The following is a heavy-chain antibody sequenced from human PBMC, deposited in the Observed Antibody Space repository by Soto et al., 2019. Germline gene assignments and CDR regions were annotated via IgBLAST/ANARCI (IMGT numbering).Heavy chain of an antibody. CDR1: GYTFIRYG. V-gene: IGHV1-18*01. Sequence: QVQLVQSAAEVKKPGASVRVSCKASGYTFIRYGIAWVRQAPGQGLEWMGWISPYNDYTIYAQKLQGRVTMTADTSTRTVYMELRGLKSDDTAVYSCARGGYSDNTAGKLSHSGLDVWGQGTSVTVSS. D-gene: IGHD2-21*01. J-gene: IGHJ6*02. CDR2: ISPYNDYT. CDR3: ARGGYSDNTAGKLSHSGLDV.